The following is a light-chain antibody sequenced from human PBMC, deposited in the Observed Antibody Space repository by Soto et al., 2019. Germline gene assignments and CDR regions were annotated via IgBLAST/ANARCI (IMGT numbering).Light chain of an antibody. J-gene: IGLJ1*01. Sequence: QSLLTQPASVSLSPGQSITISCTGTTNDVGGYNYVSWYQQHPGKAPKLLIFEVSSRPSGVSNRFSGSKSGNTASLTISALQAEDEADYFCNSYTSSTSRPYVFGTGTKVTVL. V-gene: IGLV2-14*01. CDR3: NSYTSSTSRPYV. CDR2: EVS. CDR1: TNDVGGYNY.